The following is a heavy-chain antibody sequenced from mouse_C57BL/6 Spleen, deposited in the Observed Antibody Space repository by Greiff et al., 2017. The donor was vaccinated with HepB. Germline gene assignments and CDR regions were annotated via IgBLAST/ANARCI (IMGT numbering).Heavy chain of an antibody. CDR1: GFTFSDYY. D-gene: IGHD2-1*01. Sequence: EVKLVESEGGLVQPGSSMKLSCTASGFTFSDYYMAWVRQVPEKGLEWVANINYDGSSTYYLDSLKSRFIISRDNAKNILYLQMSSLKSEDTATYYCARRVTGNFDVWGTGTTVTVSS. CDR3: ARRVTGNFDV. CDR2: INYDGSST. V-gene: IGHV5-16*01. J-gene: IGHJ1*03.